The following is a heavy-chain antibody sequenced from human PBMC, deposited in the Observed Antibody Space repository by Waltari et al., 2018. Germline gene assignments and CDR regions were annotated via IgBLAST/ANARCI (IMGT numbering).Heavy chain of an antibody. CDR1: GFTFSSYS. CDR3: ARRGATDAFDI. J-gene: IGHJ3*02. V-gene: IGHV3-21*01. CDR2: ISSSSSYI. Sequence: EVQLVESGGGLVKPGGSLRLSCAASGFTFSSYSLNWVRQAPGKGLEWVSSISSSSSYIYYADSVKGRFTISRDNAKNSLYLKMNSLRAEDTAVYYCARRGATDAFDIWGQGTMVTVSS.